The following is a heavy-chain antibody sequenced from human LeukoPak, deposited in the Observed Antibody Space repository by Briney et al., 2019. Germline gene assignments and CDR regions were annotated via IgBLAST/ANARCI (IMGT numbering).Heavy chain of an antibody. CDR3: ARRSDDYGDYVFDY. CDR2: IYYSGST. J-gene: IGHJ4*02. D-gene: IGHD4-17*01. CDR1: GGSISSSSYY. Sequence: PSETLSLTCTVSGGSISSSSYYWGWIRQPPGKGLEWIGSIYYSGSTYYNPSLKSRVTISVDTSKNQFSLKLSSVTAADTVVYYCARRSDDYGDYVFDYWGQGTLVTVSS. V-gene: IGHV4-39*01.